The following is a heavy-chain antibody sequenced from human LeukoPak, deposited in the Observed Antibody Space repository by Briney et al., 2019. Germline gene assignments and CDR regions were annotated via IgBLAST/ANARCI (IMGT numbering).Heavy chain of an antibody. D-gene: IGHD3-10*01. Sequence: ASVKVSCKASGYTFSGHYMHWVRQAPGQGLEWMGWISAYNGNTNYARKLQGRVTMTTDTSTSTAYMELRSLRSDDTAVYYCAREADYYGSGSYRYFYYYYGMDVWGQGTTVTVSS. CDR1: GYTFSGHY. CDR3: AREADYYGSGSYRYFYYYYGMDV. J-gene: IGHJ6*02. CDR2: ISAYNGNT. V-gene: IGHV1-18*04.